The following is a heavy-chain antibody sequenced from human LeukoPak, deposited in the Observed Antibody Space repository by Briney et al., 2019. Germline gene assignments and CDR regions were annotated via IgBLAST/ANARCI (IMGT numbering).Heavy chain of an antibody. J-gene: IGHJ4*02. Sequence: GGSLRLSCAASGFTFSSYEMNWVRQAPGKGLEWVSYISSSGNTIYYADSVKGRFTISRDNAKNSLYLQMNSLRAEDTAVYYCARGGMYYYDSSILDYWGQGTLVTVSS. D-gene: IGHD3-22*01. V-gene: IGHV3-48*03. CDR1: GFTFSSYE. CDR2: ISSSGNTI. CDR3: ARGGMYYYDSSILDY.